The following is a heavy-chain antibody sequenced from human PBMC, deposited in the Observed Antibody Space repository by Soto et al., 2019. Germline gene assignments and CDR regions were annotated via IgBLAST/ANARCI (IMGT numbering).Heavy chain of an antibody. J-gene: IGHJ4*02. CDR1: GFTFSSYG. D-gene: IGHD3-22*01. CDR3: AKDIDYYDSRRYFDY. V-gene: IGHV3-30*18. CDR2: ISYDGSNK. Sequence: PGGSLRLSCAASGFTFSSYGMHWVRQAPGKGLEWVAVISYDGSNKYYADSVKGRFTTSRDNSKNTLYLQMNRLRAEDTAVYYCAKDIDYYDSRRYFDYWGQGTLVTVSS.